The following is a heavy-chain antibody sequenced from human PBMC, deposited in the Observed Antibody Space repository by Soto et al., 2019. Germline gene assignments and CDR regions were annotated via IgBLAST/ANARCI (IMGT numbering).Heavy chain of an antibody. CDR1: GGSISSYY. J-gene: IGHJ5*02. V-gene: IGHV4-59*01. CDR3: ARVEGLVSSSSVWFDP. Sequence: SETLSLTCTVSGGSISSYYWSWIRQPPGKGLEWIGYIYYSGSTNYNPSLKSRVTISVDTSKNQFSLKLSSVTAADTAVYYCARVEGLVSSSSVWFDPWGQGTLVTVSS. CDR2: IYYSGST. D-gene: IGHD6-6*01.